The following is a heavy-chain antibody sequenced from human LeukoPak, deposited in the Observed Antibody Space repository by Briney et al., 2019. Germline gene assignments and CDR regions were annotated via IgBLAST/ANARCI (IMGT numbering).Heavy chain of an antibody. CDR2: IKQEGSEK. CDR3: ARDPLYCSSTSCYPNTYNWFDP. CDR1: GFTFSSYW. Sequence: GGSLRLSCAASGFTFSSYWMSWVRQAPGKGLEWVANIKQEGSEKYYVDSVKGRFTISRDNAKNSLYLQMNSLRAEDTAVYYCARDPLYCSSTSCYPNTYNWFDPWGQGTLVTVSS. D-gene: IGHD2-2*01. J-gene: IGHJ5*02. V-gene: IGHV3-7*01.